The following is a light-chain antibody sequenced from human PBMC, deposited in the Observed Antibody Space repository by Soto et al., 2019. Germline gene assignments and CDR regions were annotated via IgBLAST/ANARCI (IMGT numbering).Light chain of an antibody. CDR2: WAS. CDR3: QQYFNTPWT. Sequence: DIIMTQSPESLAVSLGERATINCKSSQSLLYRSKNKDYLAWYQQKPGQPPRLLIYWASTRESGVSDRFSGSGSGTDFTLTGTSMQAEDVAVYYCQQYFNTPWTFGQGTKVEIK. V-gene: IGKV4-1*01. J-gene: IGKJ1*01. CDR1: QSLLYRSKNKDY.